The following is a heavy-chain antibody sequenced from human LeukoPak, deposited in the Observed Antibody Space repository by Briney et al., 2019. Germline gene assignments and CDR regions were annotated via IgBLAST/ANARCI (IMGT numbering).Heavy chain of an antibody. J-gene: IGHJ4*02. CDR1: GFTFSSYS. V-gene: IGHV3-48*04. Sequence: PGGSLRLSCAASGFTFSSYSMNWVRQAPGKGLEWVSYISSSSSTIYYADSVKGRFTISRDNAKNSLYLQMNSLRAEDTAVYYCARDDRHYGSGSYIKGYWGQGTLVTVSS. D-gene: IGHD3-10*01. CDR2: ISSSSSTI. CDR3: ARDDRHYGSGSYIKGY.